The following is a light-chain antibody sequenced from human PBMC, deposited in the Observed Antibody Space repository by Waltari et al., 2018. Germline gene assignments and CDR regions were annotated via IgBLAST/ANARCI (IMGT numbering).Light chain of an antibody. CDR1: QSVNRY. CDR3: QQRMSWPLT. CDR2: DVS. V-gene: IGKV3-11*01. Sequence: EIVLTQSPATLSLSPGERATLSCRASQSVNRYLVWYQQKPGQAPRLLIYDVSNRATGIPARFSGSGSGTDFTLTVSSLVPEDFAVYYCQQRMSWPLTFGGGTKVELK. J-gene: IGKJ4*01.